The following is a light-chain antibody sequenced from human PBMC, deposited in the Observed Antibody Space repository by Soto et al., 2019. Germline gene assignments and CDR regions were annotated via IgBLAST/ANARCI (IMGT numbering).Light chain of an antibody. CDR3: LQDYNYPWT. CDR2: AAS. CDR1: QGIRND. V-gene: IGKV1-6*01. J-gene: IGKJ1*01. Sequence: AIQMTQSPSSLSASVGDRVTITCRASQGIRNDLGWYQQKPGKAPKLLIYAASSFQSGVPSRFSGSGSVTDFTLTTSSLQPKDFATYYCLQDYNYPWTFGQGTKVDIK.